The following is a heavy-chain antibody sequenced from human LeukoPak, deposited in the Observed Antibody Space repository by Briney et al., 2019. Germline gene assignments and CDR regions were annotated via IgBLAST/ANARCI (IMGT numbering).Heavy chain of an antibody. J-gene: IGHJ4*02. CDR1: GGSINTYY. CDR2: IYYSGST. Sequence: SETLSLTCSVSGGSINTYYWSWLRQPPGKGLEWIGYIYYSGSTNYNPSLKSRVTMSVDTSKNQISLNLTSVDAADTAVYYCAGYTSGRFFFDFWGQGALVTVPS. D-gene: IGHD3-10*01. V-gene: IGHV4-59*01. CDR3: AGYTSGRFFFDF.